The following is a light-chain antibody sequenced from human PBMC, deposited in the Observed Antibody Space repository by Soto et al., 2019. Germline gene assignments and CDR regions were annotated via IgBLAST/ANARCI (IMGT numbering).Light chain of an antibody. V-gene: IGKV1-39*01. CDR2: GAS. CDR1: QSITTY. CDR3: QQTYNTPPA. Sequence: IQVTQSPSSLSASLGDSVTITCRSSQSITTYLNWYQQKPGKAPRLLINGASDLPGGVPARFTGSGSGTNFTLTITSLQPDDFATYYCQQTYNTPPAFGSGTKVEIK. J-gene: IGKJ3*01.